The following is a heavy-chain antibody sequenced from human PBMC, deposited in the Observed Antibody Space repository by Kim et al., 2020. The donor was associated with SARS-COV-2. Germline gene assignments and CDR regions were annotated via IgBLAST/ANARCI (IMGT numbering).Heavy chain of an antibody. D-gene: IGHD2-15*01. J-gene: IGHJ2*01. CDR3: ARDFCSGDSCEIGYFDL. CDR2: ISSSSVTR. Sequence: GGSLRLSCAASGFTFGYYEMNWVRQAPGKGLQWISHISSSSVTRYYADSVKGRFTISRDNTKNSAYLQMNSLRAEDTAVYFCARDFCSGDSCEIGYFDLWGRGTLLTVSS. CDR1: GFTFGYYE. V-gene: IGHV3-48*03.